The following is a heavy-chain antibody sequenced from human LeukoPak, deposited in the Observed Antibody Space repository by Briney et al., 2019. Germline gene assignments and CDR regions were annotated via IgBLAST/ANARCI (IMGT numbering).Heavy chain of an antibody. CDR3: ASAYYSDAFDI. CDR1: GGSISSHY. Sequence: SETLSLTCTVSGGSISSHYWSWIRQPPGKGLEWIGYIYTSGSTNYNPSLKSRVTISVDTSKNQFSLKLSSVTAADTAVYYCASAYYSDAFDIWGQGTMVTVSS. V-gene: IGHV4-4*09. J-gene: IGHJ3*02. CDR2: IYTSGST. D-gene: IGHD3-10*01.